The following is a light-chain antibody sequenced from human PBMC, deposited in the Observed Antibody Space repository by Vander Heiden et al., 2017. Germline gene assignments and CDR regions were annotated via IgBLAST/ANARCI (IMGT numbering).Light chain of an antibody. CDR2: LSSDGSH. V-gene: IGLV4-69*02. J-gene: IGLJ2*01. CDR1: SGHRSYA. Sequence: QLVLTQSPSASASLGASVKLTCTLSSGHRSYAIAWHQQQPEKGPRYLMKLSSDGSHSKGDGIPDRFSGSSSGAERYLTISSLQSEDEADYYCQTWGTGTQGVVFGGGTKLTVL. CDR3: QTWGTGTQGVV.